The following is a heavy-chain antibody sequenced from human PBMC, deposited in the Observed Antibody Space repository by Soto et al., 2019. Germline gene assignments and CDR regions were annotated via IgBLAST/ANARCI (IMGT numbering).Heavy chain of an antibody. Sequence: QGQLVESGGGVVQPGKSLTLSWAASGFTFNEHGMHWVRRAQGKGLEWVAVISYDGSEIHYADSVRGRFSISRDRSRYTVCLRMDNLRTEDTAVYFCAKDQSAGCGGDCPLDLWGKGTLVTVSS. D-gene: IGHD2-21*02. CDR3: AKDQSAGCGGDCPLDL. CDR2: ISYDGSEI. J-gene: IGHJ5*02. V-gene: IGHV3-30*18. CDR1: GFTFNEHG.